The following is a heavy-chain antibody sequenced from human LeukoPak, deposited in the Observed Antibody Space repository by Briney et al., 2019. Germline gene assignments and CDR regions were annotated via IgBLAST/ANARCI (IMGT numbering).Heavy chain of an antibody. V-gene: IGHV1-8*01. CDR3: ARAPYIVGATRSAFDI. CDR1: GYTFTSYD. D-gene: IGHD1-26*01. Sequence: GASVKVSCKASGYTFTSYDINWVRQATGQGLEWMGWMNPNSGNTGYAQKFQGRVTITADEYTSTAYMELRSLRSEDTAVYYCARAPYIVGATRSAFDIWGQGTMVTVSS. J-gene: IGHJ3*02. CDR2: MNPNSGNT.